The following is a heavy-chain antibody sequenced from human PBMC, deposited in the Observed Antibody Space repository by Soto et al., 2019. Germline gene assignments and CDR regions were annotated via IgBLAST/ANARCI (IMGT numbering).Heavy chain of an antibody. CDR2: IYYSGST. Sequence: SETLSLTCTVSGGSISSYYWSLIRQPPGKGLEWIGYIYYSGSTNYNPSLKSRVTISVDTSKNQFSLKLSSVTAADTAVYYCARVRGHDAFDIWGQGTMVTVSS. CDR3: ARVRGHDAFDI. J-gene: IGHJ3*02. CDR1: GGSISSYY. V-gene: IGHV4-59*01.